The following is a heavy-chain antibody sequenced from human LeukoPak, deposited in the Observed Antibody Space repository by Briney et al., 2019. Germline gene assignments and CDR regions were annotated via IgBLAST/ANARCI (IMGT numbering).Heavy chain of an antibody. Sequence: GGSLRLSCAASGFSFGSYWMNWVRQAPGKGLEWVANIKEDGSEKYYVDTVKGRFTISRDSAKNALYLQMSNLRGEDTAIYYCARARGASRASNWFDPWGQGTLVTVSS. CDR1: GFSFGSYW. CDR3: ARARGASRASNWFDP. D-gene: IGHD1-26*01. J-gene: IGHJ5*02. CDR2: IKEDGSEK. V-gene: IGHV3-7*01.